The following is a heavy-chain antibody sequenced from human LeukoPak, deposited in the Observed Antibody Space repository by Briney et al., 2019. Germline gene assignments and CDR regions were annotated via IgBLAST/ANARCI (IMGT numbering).Heavy chain of an antibody. J-gene: IGHJ4*02. Sequence: PSETLSLTCTVSGGSISSGGYYWSWIRQHPGKGLEWIGYIYYSGSTYYNPSLKSRVTISVDTSKNQFSLKLSSVTAADTAVYYCATESLGGDCCPGWGQGTLVTVSS. CDR1: GGSISSGGYY. CDR2: IYYSGST. D-gene: IGHD2-21*02. CDR3: ATESLGGDCCPG. V-gene: IGHV4-31*03.